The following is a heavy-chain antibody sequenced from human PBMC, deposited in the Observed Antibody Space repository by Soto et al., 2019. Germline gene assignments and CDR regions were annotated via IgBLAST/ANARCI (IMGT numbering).Heavy chain of an antibody. V-gene: IGHV1-69*05. D-gene: IGHD3-3*01. J-gene: IGHJ4*02. CDR1: GGTFSSYA. CDR3: ARGGFTIFGVVDFDY. CDR2: IIPIFGTA. Sequence: SVKVSCKASGGTFSSYAISWVRQAPGQGLEWMGGIIPIFGTAKYSQKFQGRVTITRDTSASTAYMELSSLRSEDTAVYYCARGGFTIFGVVDFDYWGQGTLVTVSS.